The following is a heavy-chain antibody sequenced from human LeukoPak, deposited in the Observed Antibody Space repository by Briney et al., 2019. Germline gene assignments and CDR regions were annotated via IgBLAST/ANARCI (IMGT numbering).Heavy chain of an antibody. V-gene: IGHV4-34*01. CDR2: INHSGST. Sequence: PSETLSLTCAVYGGSFSGYYWSWIRQPPGKGLEWIGEINHSGSTNYNPSLTSRVTISEDTSKKQFSLKLTSVTAADTAAYYCARDPGGHCDGHSCWGSRIDPWGQGTLVTVSS. D-gene: IGHD2-15*01. J-gene: IGHJ5*02. CDR3: ARDPGGHCDGHSCWGSRIDP. CDR1: GGSFSGYY.